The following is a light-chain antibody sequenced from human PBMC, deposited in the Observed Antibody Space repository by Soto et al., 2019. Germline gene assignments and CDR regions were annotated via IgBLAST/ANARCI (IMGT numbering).Light chain of an antibody. CDR3: QQTSSTPT. Sequence: RVTITCRASQSIRSYLNWYQQKPGKAPKLLIYAASSLQTGVSSRFSGSGSGTDFTLTISNLQPEDFATYYCQQTSSTPTFGGGTKVDIK. CDR2: AAS. CDR1: QSIRSY. V-gene: IGKV1-39*01. J-gene: IGKJ4*01.